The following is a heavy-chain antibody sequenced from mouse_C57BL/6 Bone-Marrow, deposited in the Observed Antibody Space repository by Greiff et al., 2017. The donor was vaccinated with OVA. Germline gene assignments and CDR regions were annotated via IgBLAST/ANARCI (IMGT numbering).Heavy chain of an antibody. CDR2: IWSGGIT. J-gene: IGHJ4*01. CDR3: ARKENPLGTMDY. Sequence: VQLKESGPGLVQPSQSLSITCTVSGFSLSNYGVYWVRQSPGKGLEWLGVIWSGGITDYNAAFISRLSIIKDNSKSQVFFKMNSLQGNDTAIYYCARKENPLGTMDYWGQGTSVTVSS. CDR1: GFSLSNYG. V-gene: IGHV2-2*02.